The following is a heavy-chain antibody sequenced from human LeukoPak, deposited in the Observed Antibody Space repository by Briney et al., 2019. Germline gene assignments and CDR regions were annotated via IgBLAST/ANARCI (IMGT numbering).Heavy chain of an antibody. D-gene: IGHD3-10*01. J-gene: IGHJ6*03. V-gene: IGHV1-2*02. CDR2: INPNSGGT. Sequence: ASVKVPCKASGYTFTGYYMHWVRQAPGQGLEWMGWINPNSGGTNYAQKFQGRVTMTRDTSISTAYMELSRLRSDDTAVYYCARAASQYGSGSYPYYMDVWGKGTTVTVSS. CDR3: ARAASQYGSGSYPYYMDV. CDR1: GYTFTGYY.